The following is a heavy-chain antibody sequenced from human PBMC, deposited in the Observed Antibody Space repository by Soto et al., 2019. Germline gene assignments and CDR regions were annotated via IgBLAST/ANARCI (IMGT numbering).Heavy chain of an antibody. CDR1: GFTFSSYA. D-gene: IGHD3-22*01. J-gene: IGHJ4*02. CDR2: ISGSGGST. CDR3: AKEASITMIVVVLYYFDY. Sequence: GSLRLSCAASGFTFSSYAMSWVRQAPGKGLEWVSAISGSGGSTYYADSVKGRFTISRDNSKNTLYLQMNSLRAEDTAVYYCAKEASITMIVVVLYYFDYWGQGTLVTVSS. V-gene: IGHV3-23*01.